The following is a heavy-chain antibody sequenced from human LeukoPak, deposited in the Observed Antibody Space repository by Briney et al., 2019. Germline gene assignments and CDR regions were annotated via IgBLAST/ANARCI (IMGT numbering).Heavy chain of an antibody. D-gene: IGHD3/OR15-3a*01. Sequence: GGSLRLSCAASGFTFSGYWMSWVRQAPGKGLEWVANIERDGSDKYYVNSVKGRFTISRDNTKNTLYLQMNSLRAEDTAFYYCARRSAPRGLDYWGQGTLVTVSS. J-gene: IGHJ4*02. CDR3: ARRSAPRGLDY. CDR1: GFTFSGYW. V-gene: IGHV3-7*03. CDR2: IERDGSDK.